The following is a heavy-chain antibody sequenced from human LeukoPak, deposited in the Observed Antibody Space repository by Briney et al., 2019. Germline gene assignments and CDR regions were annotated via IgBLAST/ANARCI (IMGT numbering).Heavy chain of an antibody. CDR1: GYTFSTCD. V-gene: IGHV1-8*01. CDR3: ARVLGSISH. J-gene: IGHJ4*02. CDR2: MNPNSGNT. D-gene: IGHD1-1*01. Sequence: ASVKVSCKASGYTFSTCDINWVRQAAGQGLEWMGWMNPNSGNTGFADKFQGRVTMTRDTSINTAYMELSSLRSEDTAVYYCARVLGSISHWGQGTLATVSS.